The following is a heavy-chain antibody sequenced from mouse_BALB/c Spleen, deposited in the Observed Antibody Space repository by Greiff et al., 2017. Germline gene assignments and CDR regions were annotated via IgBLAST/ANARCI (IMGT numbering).Heavy chain of an antibody. CDR3: ARRDGNYLFDY. CDR1: GYTFSSYW. V-gene: IGHV1-9*01. J-gene: IGHJ2*01. D-gene: IGHD2-1*01. CDR2: ILPGSGST. Sequence: VQLQQPGAELMKPGASVKISCKATGYTFSSYWIEWVKQRPGHGLEWIGEILPGSGSTNYNGKFKGKATLTADKSSSTAYMQLSSLTSVDSAVYFCARRDGNYLFDYWGQGTTLTVSS.